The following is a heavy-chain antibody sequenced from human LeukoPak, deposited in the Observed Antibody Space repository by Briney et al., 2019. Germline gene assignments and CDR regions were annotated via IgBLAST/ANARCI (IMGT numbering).Heavy chain of an antibody. V-gene: IGHV3-53*01. J-gene: IGHJ4*02. CDR1: GFTFSDYY. D-gene: IGHD4-17*01. CDR2: IYNNGNT. CDR3: ARVGGDQVGY. Sequence: GGSLRLSCAASGFTFSDYYMSWIRQAPGKGLEWVSVIYNNGNTHYADSVKGRFTISRDNSKNMLYLQMNSLRAEDTAVYFCARVGGDQVGYWGQGTLVTVSS.